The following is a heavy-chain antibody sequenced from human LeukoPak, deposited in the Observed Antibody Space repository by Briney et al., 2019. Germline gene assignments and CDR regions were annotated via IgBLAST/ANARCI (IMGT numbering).Heavy chain of an antibody. CDR2: INHSGST. CDR1: GGSFSGYY. V-gene: IGHV4-34*01. Sequence: TSETLSLTCAVYGGSFSGYYWSWIRQPPGKGLEWIGEINHSGSTNYNPSLKSRVTISVDTSKNQFSLKLSSVTAADTAVYYCASLRPGLLWFGNFDYWGQGTLVTVSS. CDR3: ASLRPGLLWFGNFDY. J-gene: IGHJ4*02. D-gene: IGHD3-10*01.